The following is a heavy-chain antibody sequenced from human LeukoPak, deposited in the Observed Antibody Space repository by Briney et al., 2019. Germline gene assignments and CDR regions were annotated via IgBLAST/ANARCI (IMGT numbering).Heavy chain of an antibody. J-gene: IGHJ4*02. CDR2: IYYSGST. CDR3: ARHRRQWLERPPGYYFDY. Sequence: SETLSLTCTVSGGSISSYYWSWIRQPPGEGLEWIGYIYYSGSTNYNPSLKSRVTISVDTSKNQFSLKLSSVTAADTAVYYCARHRRQWLERPPGYYFDYWGQGTLVTVSS. CDR1: GGSISSYY. V-gene: IGHV4-59*08. D-gene: IGHD1-1*01.